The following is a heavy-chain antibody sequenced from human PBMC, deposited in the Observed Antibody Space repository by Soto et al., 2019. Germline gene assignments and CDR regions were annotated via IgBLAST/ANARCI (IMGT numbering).Heavy chain of an antibody. Sequence: PGGSLRLSCAASGFTFSSDGMSWVRHAPGKGLEWVSGISGSGEGTYYADSVKGRFTISRGNSKDTLYLQMNRLRAENTAVYYCANDRNSRTRLNRVGEHRAPNAYWTRGTLVPGSS. CDR1: GFTFSSDG. CDR3: ANDRNSRTRLNRVGEHRAPNAY. J-gene: IGHJ4*01. D-gene: IGHD3-10*01. CDR2: ISGSGEGT. V-gene: IGHV3-23*01.